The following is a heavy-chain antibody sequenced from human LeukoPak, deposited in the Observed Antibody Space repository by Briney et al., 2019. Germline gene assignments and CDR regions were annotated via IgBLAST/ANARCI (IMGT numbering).Heavy chain of an antibody. CDR1: GYTFTSYD. Sequence: GASVKVSCKXSGYTFTSYDINWVRQATGQGLEWMGWMNPNSGNTGYAQKFQGRVTITRNTSISTAYMELSSLRSEDTAVYYCARGGSYYDFWSGYYTYYYYYMDVWGKGTTVTVSS. CDR3: ARGGSYYDFWSGYYTYYYYYMDV. CDR2: MNPNSGNT. D-gene: IGHD3-3*01. V-gene: IGHV1-8*03. J-gene: IGHJ6*03.